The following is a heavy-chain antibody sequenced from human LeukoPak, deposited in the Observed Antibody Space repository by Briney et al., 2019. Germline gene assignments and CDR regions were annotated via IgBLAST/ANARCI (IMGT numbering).Heavy chain of an antibody. J-gene: IGHJ4*02. CDR3: ARGHLQWRNDLCDY. Sequence: PSETLSLTCAVYGRSFSGYYWSWIRQPPGKGLEWIGEINHSESTNYNPSLKSRVTISVDPSNNQFSLKLSSVTEAGTAVYYCARGHLQWRNDLCDYWGQGTLVTVSS. D-gene: IGHD1-1*01. CDR1: GRSFSGYY. V-gene: IGHV4-34*01. CDR2: INHSEST.